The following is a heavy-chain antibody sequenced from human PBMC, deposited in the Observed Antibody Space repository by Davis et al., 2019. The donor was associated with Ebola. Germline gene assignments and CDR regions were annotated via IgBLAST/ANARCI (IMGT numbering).Heavy chain of an antibody. CDR3: VKDTSNIWFDV. D-gene: IGHD2/OR15-2a*01. CDR2: ISYDGSNK. Sequence: GGSLRLSCAASGFSFSTYGMHWVRQAPGKGLEWVAVISYDGSNKFYADSVKGRFTISRDNSKNTLHLQMNSLRVEDTAMYYCVKDTSNIWFDVWGQGTLVTVSA. J-gene: IGHJ3*01. V-gene: IGHV3-30*18. CDR1: GFSFSTYG.